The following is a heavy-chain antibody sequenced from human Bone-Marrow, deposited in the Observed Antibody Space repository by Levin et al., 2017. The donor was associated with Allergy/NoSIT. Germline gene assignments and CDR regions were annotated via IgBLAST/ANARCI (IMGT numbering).Heavy chain of an antibody. J-gene: IGHJ4*02. CDR2: IATAGDT. V-gene: IGHV3-13*04. D-gene: IGHD2-21*02. CDR1: GFTFSNYD. Sequence: HAGGSLRLSCAASGFTFSNYDMNWVRQPTGRGLEWVSTIATAGDTHYPGSVEGRFTISRENGESSLYLQMNSLTAGDTAVYYCTRGRGGSRDYYSDSWGRGTLVTVSS. CDR3: TRGRGGSRDYYSDS.